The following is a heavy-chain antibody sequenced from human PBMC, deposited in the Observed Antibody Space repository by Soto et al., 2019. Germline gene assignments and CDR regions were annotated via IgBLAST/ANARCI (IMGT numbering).Heavy chain of an antibody. CDR1: GGSISSGDYY. D-gene: IGHD6-13*01. CDR2: IYYSGST. CDR3: ATANRAAAGGVEP. J-gene: IGHJ5*02. Sequence: SETLSLTCTVSGGSISSGDYYWSWVRHPPGKGLEWIGYIYYSGSTYYNPSLKSRVTISVDTSKNQFSLKLSSVTAADTAVYYCATANRAAAGGVEPWGQGTLVTVYS. V-gene: IGHV4-30-4*01.